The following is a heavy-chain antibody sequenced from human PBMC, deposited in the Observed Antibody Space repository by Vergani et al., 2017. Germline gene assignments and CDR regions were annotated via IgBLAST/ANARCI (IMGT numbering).Heavy chain of an antibody. J-gene: IGHJ6*02. CDR1: GFTFSSYA. CDR3: ARDELGYCSSTSCYAGPLAV. V-gene: IGHV3-30-3*01. D-gene: IGHD2-2*01. Sequence: QVQLVESGGGVVQPGRSLRLSCAASGFTFSSYAMHWVRQAPGKGLEWVAVISYDGSNKYYADSVKCRFTISRDNSKNTLYLQMNSLRAEDTAVYYCARDELGYCSSTSCYAGPLAVWGQGTTVTVSS. CDR2: ISYDGSNK.